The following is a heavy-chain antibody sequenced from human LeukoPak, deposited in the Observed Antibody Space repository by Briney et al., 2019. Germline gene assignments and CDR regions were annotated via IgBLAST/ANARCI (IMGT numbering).Heavy chain of an antibody. CDR1: GFTFDDYA. D-gene: IGHD5-12*01. V-gene: IGHV3-9*01. Sequence: GGSLRLSCAASGFTFDDYAMHWVRQAPGKGLEWVSGISWNSGSIGYANSVRGRFTISRDNAKNSLYLQMNSLRAEDTALYYCARVATIGRGLFDYWGQGTLVTVSS. CDR2: ISWNSGSI. CDR3: ARVATIGRGLFDY. J-gene: IGHJ4*02.